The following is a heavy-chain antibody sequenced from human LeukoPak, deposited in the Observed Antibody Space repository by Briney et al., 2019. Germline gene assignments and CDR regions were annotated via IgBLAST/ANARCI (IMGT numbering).Heavy chain of an antibody. CDR1: GYTFTDYG. CDR3: ARDMDSGPDFFDY. J-gene: IGHJ4*02. Sequence: ASVKVSCKASGYTFTDYGITWVRQAPGQGLEWMGWISAYNGNTNYAQKLQGRVTMTTDTSTSTAYMELSRLRSDDTAVYYCARDMDSGPDFFDYWGLGTLVTVSS. V-gene: IGHV1-18*01. CDR2: ISAYNGNT. D-gene: IGHD1-26*01.